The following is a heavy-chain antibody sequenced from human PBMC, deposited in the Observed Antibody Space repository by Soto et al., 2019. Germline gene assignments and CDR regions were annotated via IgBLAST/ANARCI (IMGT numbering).Heavy chain of an antibody. CDR1: GGTFRTAA. CDR2: IMPVFRTP. V-gene: IGHV1-69*12. J-gene: IGHJ6*02. Sequence: QVQLEQSGAEVKKPGSSVKVYCKASGGTFRTAAISWVRQAPGQGLEWMGGIMPVFRTPDYAQKFQGRVTITADESTNTAYMELSGRRSDDTAVYYCARDNDRPQLGGNYYYILDVWGQGTTITVSS. CDR3: ARDNDRPQLGGNYYYILDV. D-gene: IGHD2-8*01.